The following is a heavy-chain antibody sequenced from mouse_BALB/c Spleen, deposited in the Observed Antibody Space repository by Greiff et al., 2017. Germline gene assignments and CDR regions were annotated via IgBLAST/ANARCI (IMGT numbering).Heavy chain of an antibody. J-gene: IGHJ4*01. Sequence: EVKLVESGAELVKPGASVKLSCTASGFNIKDTYMHWVKQRPEQGLEWIGRIDPANGNTKYDPKFQGKATITADTSSNTAYLQLSSLTSEDTAVYYCARGKLGPYYYAMDYWGQGTSVTVSS. V-gene: IGHV14-3*02. CDR1: GFNIKDTY. CDR2: IDPANGNT. CDR3: ARGKLGPYYYAMDY. D-gene: IGHD4-1*01.